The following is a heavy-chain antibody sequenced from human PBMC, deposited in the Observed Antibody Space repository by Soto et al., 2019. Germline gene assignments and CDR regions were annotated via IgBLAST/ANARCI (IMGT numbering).Heavy chain of an antibody. J-gene: IGHJ4*02. CDR3: ARGVDTAMDFDY. Sequence: GESLKISCKGSGYSFTSYWISWVRQMPGKGLEWMGRIDPSDSYTNYSPSFQGHVTISADKSISTAYLQWSSLKASDTAMYYCARGVDTAMDFDYWGRGTLVTVSS. CDR1: GYSFTSYW. D-gene: IGHD5-18*01. V-gene: IGHV5-10-1*01. CDR2: IDPSDSYT.